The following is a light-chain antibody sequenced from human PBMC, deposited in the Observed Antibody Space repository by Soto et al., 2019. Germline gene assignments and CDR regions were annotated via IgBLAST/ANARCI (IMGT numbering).Light chain of an antibody. Sequence: QSALTQPASVSGSPGQSITISCTGTSSDVGGYNYVSWYQQHPGKAPKLMIYEVSNRPSGVSNRFSGSKSGNTASLTISGLQAEDEADYYCATWDDSLYVVFGGGTKLTVL. J-gene: IGLJ2*01. V-gene: IGLV2-14*01. CDR3: ATWDDSLYVV. CDR2: EVS. CDR1: SSDVGGYNY.